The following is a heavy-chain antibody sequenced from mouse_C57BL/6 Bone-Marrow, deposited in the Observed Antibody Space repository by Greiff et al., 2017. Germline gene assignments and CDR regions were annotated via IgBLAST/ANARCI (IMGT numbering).Heavy chain of an antibody. Sequence: QVQLQQPGAELVKPGASVKLSCKASGYTFTSYWMHWVKQRPGQGLEWIGMIHPNSGSTNYNEKFKGKATLTVDKSSSTAYMQLSSLTSEDSAVYYCAGGTYSRGYYAMDYWGQGTSVTVSS. CDR3: AGGTYSRGYYAMDY. J-gene: IGHJ4*01. CDR1: GYTFTSYW. D-gene: IGHD2-14*01. V-gene: IGHV1-64*01. CDR2: IHPNSGST.